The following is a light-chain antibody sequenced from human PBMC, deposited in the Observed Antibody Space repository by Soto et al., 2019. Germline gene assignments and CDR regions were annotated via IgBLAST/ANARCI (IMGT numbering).Light chain of an antibody. CDR2: DAS. V-gene: IGKV3-20*01. J-gene: IGKJ1*01. Sequence: IVLTQSPGTLSLSPGERATLSCRASQSVSSSYLAWYQQKPGQAPRLLIFDASSRATGIPDRFSGSGSGTDFTLTISRLEPEDFAIYYCQQYGSSPWMFGQGTKVEIK. CDR3: QQYGSSPWM. CDR1: QSVSSSY.